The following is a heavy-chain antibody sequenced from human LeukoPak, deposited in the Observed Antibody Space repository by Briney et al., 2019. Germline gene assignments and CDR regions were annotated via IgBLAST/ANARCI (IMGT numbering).Heavy chain of an antibody. CDR3: ARFRIVASSSGLSDY. CDR2: SYYSGST. CDR1: GDSVSSGSSY. D-gene: IGHD6-6*01. J-gene: IGHJ4*02. V-gene: IGHV4-61*01. Sequence: PSETLSLTCTVSGDSVSSGSSYWSWIRQPPGKGLEWIGYSYYSGSTNYNPSLKSRVTISVDTSKNQFSLKLSSVTAADTAVYYCARFRIVASSSGLSDYWGQGTLVTVSS.